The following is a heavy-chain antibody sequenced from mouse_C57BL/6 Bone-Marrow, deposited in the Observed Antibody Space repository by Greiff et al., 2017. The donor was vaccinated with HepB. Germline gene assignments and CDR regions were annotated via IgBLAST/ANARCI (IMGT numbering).Heavy chain of an antibody. D-gene: IGHD2-3*01. CDR3: VRDGYPYYAMDY. CDR1: GFSFNTYA. J-gene: IGHJ4*01. Sequence: DVMLVESGGGLVQPKGSLKLSCAASGFSFNTYAMNWVRQAPGKGLEWVARIRSKSNNYATYYADSVKDRFTISRDDSESMLYLQMNNLKTEDTAMYYCVRDGYPYYAMDYWGQGTSVTVSS. CDR2: IRSKSNNYAT. V-gene: IGHV10-1*01.